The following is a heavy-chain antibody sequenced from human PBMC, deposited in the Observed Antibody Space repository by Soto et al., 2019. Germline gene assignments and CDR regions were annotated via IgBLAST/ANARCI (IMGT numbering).Heavy chain of an antibody. CDR2: ISGSGGIT. CDR1: GFTFDNYA. Sequence: GGSLRLSCAASGFTFDNYAMTWVRQAPGKGLECVSVISGSGGITYYADSVKGRFTISRDNSKNTLYLQMNSLRAEDMSVYYCAETLGGWSFDYWGQGTLVTVSS. CDR3: AETLGGWSFDY. J-gene: IGHJ4*02. V-gene: IGHV3-23*01. D-gene: IGHD6-19*01.